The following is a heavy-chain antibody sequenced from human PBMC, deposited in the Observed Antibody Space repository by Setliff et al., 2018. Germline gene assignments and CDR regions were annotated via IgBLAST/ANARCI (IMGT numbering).Heavy chain of an antibody. V-gene: IGHV1-2*02. CDR1: GYTFTGYY. D-gene: IGHD2-8*01. CDR3: ARRPHCTNGVCYYYFDY. Sequence: SVKVSCKASGYTFTGYYMHWVRQAPGQGLEWMGWINPNSGGTNYAQKFQGRVTMTRDTSISTAYMELSRLRSDDTAVYYCARRPHCTNGVCYYYFDYWGQGTLVTVSS. CDR2: INPNSGGT. J-gene: IGHJ4*02.